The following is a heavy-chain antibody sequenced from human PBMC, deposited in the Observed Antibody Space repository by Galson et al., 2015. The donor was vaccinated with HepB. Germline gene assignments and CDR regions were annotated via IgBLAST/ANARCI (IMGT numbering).Heavy chain of an antibody. CDR1: GYTFTQFG. J-gene: IGHJ4*02. Sequence: SVKVSCKASGYTFTQFGISWVRQAPGQGLEWMAWTSGYNGNTNYAQKFQGRVTMTTDTSTSTAYMELRSLTSDDTAVYYCATARYSTSPPDNWGQGTLVTVSS. D-gene: IGHD6-6*01. V-gene: IGHV1-18*01. CDR2: TSGYNGNT. CDR3: ATARYSTSPPDN.